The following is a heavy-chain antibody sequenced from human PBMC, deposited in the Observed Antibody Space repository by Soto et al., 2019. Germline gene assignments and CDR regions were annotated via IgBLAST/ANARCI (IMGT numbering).Heavy chain of an antibody. J-gene: IGHJ4*02. D-gene: IGHD3-3*01. CDR3: ARATYDFWSGYRPYFDY. V-gene: IGHV4-59*01. CDR2: IYYSGST. CDR1: GGSISSYY. Sequence: SETLSLTCTVSGGSISSYYWSWIRQPPGKGLEWIGYIYYSGSTNYNPSLKSRVTISVDTSKNQFSLRLSSVTAADTAVYYCARATYDFWSGYRPYFDYWGQGTLVTVSS.